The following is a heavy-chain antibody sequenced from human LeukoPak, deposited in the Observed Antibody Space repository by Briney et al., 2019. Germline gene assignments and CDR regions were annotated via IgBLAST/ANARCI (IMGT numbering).Heavy chain of an antibody. CDR1: GFTFGSYS. CDR3: ASFFGYGYEYYYGMDV. V-gene: IGHV3-21*01. J-gene: IGHJ6*02. Sequence: GGSLRLSCAASGFTFGSYSMNWVRQAPGKGLEWVSSISSSSSYIYYADSVKGRFTISRDNAKNSLYLQMNSLRAEDTAVYYCASFFGYGYEYYYGMDVWGQGTTVTVSS. CDR2: ISSSSSYI. D-gene: IGHD5-18*01.